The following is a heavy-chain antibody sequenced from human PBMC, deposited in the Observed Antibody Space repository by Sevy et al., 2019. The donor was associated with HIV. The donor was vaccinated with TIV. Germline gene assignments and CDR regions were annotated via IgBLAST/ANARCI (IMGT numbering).Heavy chain of an antibody. CDR2: INPSGGST. J-gene: IGHJ3*02. CDR3: ARGSGEDAFDI. D-gene: IGHD2-15*01. Sequence: GESLKISCKASGYTFTSYYMHWVRQAPGQGLEWMGIINPSGGSTSYAQKFQGRVTMTRDTSTSTVYMELSSLRSEDTAVYYCARGSGEDAFDIWGQGTMVTVSS. CDR1: GYTFTSYY. V-gene: IGHV1-46*01.